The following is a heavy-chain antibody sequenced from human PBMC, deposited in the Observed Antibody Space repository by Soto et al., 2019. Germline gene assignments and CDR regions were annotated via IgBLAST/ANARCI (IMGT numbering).Heavy chain of an antibody. D-gene: IGHD6-13*01. CDR3: ARSIAAAGGWFDP. V-gene: IGHV3-11*05. Sequence: QVQLVESGGGLVKPGGSLRLSCAASGFTFSDYYMSWIRQAPGKGLEWVSYISSSSSYTNYADSVKGRFTISRDNAKNALYLQMNSLRAEDTAVYYCARSIAAAGGWFDPWGQGTLVTVSS. CDR1: GFTFSDYY. J-gene: IGHJ5*02. CDR2: ISSSSSYT.